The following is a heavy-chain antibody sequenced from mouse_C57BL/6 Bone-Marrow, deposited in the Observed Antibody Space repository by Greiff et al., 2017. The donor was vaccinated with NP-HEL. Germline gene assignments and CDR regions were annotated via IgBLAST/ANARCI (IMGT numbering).Heavy chain of an antibody. V-gene: IGHV5-17*01. Sequence: EVQLKESGGGLVKPGGSLKLSCAASGFTFSDYGMHWVRQAPEKGLEWVAYISSGSSTIYYADTVKGRFTISRDNAKNTLFLQMTSLRSEDTAMYYCARRYYGSSYFDYWGQGTTLTVSS. CDR2: ISSGSSTI. D-gene: IGHD1-1*01. CDR1: GFTFSDYG. CDR3: ARRYYGSSYFDY. J-gene: IGHJ2*01.